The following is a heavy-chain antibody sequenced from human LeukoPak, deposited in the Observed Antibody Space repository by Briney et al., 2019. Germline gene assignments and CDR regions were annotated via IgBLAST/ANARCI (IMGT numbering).Heavy chain of an antibody. CDR3: ACLPATIPFDC. CDR1: GFTFSTYA. D-gene: IGHD2-2*02. Sequence: GGSLRLSCAASGFTFSTYAMSWVRQAPGKGLEWVSTISPNVGSTYYADSVKGRFTISRDNSKNTLYLQMDGLRAEDTAVYYFACLPATIPFDCWGQGTLVTVSS. V-gene: IGHV3-23*01. CDR2: ISPNVGST. J-gene: IGHJ4*02.